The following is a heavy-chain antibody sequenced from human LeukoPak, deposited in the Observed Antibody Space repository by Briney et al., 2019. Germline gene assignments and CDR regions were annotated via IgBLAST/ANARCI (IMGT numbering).Heavy chain of an antibody. CDR2: ISWNSGSI. Sequence: GGSLRLSCAASGFTFDDYAMHWVRQAPGKGLEWVSGISWNSGSIGYADSVKGRFTISRDNAKNSLYLQMNSLRAEDTALYYCARAAAGPLYWYFDLWGRGTLVTVSS. CDR1: GFTFDDYA. J-gene: IGHJ2*01. CDR3: ARAAAGPLYWYFDL. V-gene: IGHV3-9*01. D-gene: IGHD6-13*01.